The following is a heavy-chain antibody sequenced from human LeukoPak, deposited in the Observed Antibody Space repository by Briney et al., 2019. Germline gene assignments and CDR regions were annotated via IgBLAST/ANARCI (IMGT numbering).Heavy chain of an antibody. D-gene: IGHD3-22*01. CDR1: GGSISSSSYY. V-gene: IGHV4-39*01. J-gene: IGHJ4*02. CDR3: ARLSSGSHPNFDY. Sequence: SETLSLTCTVSGGSISSSSYYWGWIRQPPGKGLEWIGSIYYSGSTYYNPSLKRRVTISVDTSKNQFSLKLRSVTAADTAVYYCARLSSGSHPNFDYWGQGTLVTVSS. CDR2: IYYSGST.